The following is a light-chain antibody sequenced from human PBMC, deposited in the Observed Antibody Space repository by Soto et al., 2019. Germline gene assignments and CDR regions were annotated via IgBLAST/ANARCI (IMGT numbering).Light chain of an antibody. CDR1: QSFSNY. V-gene: IGKV1-39*01. CDR2: SAT. CDR3: QQSYSTSWT. Sequence: DIQMTPSPSSVSASVGDRITITCRTSQSFSNYLTWYQHKPGKAPKLLIYSATVLQSGVPSRFSGSGSGTDFTLTISSLQPEDFATYYCQQSYSTSWTFGQGTKWIS. J-gene: IGKJ1*01.